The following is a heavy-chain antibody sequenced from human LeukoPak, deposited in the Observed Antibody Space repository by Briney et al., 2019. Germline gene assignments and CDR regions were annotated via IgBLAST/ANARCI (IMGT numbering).Heavy chain of an antibody. CDR1: GFTFSSYA. CDR3: AKDPGTADTLDY. D-gene: IGHD6-13*01. J-gene: IGHJ4*02. CDR2: ISYDGSNT. Sequence: GRSLRLSCAASGFTFSSYAMHWVRQAPGKGLEWVAVISYDGSNTYYADSVKGRFTISRDNSKNTLYLQMNSLRVEDTAVYYCAKDPGTADTLDYWGQGTLVTVSS. V-gene: IGHV3-30-3*01.